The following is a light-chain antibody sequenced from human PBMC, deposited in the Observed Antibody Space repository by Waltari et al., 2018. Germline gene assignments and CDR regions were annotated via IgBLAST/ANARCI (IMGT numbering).Light chain of an antibody. V-gene: IGLV3-19*01. J-gene: IGLJ2*01. Sequence: SSELTQDPAVSVALGQTVRITCQGDSLSTYYGSWCRPKPGQAPVLVIYGKNNRPSGSPDRFSASSSGNTASLTITGAQAEDEAHYYCTSRDISGDVVFGGGTKLTVL. CDR3: TSRDISGDVV. CDR1: SLSTYY. CDR2: GKN.